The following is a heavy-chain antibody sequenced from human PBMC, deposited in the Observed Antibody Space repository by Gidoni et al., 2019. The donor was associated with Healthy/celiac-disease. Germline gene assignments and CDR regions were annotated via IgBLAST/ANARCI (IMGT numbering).Heavy chain of an antibody. V-gene: IGHV4-39*07. J-gene: IGHJ5*02. CDR1: GGSISSSSYY. CDR2: IYYSGST. CDR3: ARTHYDILTGWANWFDP. Sequence: QLQLQESGPGLVKPSETLSLTCTVSGGSISSSSYYWGWIRQPPGKGLEWIGSIYYSGSTYYNPSLKSRVTISVDTSKNQFSLKLSSVTAADTAVYYCARTHYDILTGWANWFDPWGQGTLVTVSS. D-gene: IGHD3-9*01.